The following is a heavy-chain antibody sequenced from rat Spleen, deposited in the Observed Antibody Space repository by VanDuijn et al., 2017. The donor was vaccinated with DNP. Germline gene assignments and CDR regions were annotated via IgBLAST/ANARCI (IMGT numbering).Heavy chain of an antibody. CDR3: ATPQY. CDR2: ISYDGSST. CDR1: GFTFSDYN. J-gene: IGHJ2*01. Sequence: EVQLVESGGGLVQPGRSLKLSCAVSGFTFSDYNMAWVRQAPKKGLEWVATISYDGSSTYYRDSVHGRFTISRDNAKSTLYLQMDSLRSEDTATYYCATPQYWGQGVMVTVSS. V-gene: IGHV5-7*01.